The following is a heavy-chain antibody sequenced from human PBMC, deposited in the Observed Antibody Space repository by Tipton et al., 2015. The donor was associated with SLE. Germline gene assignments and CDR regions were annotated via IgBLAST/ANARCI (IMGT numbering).Heavy chain of an antibody. J-gene: IGHJ4*02. Sequence: LRLSCAVYGGSISSSSSYYWAWIRQSPGEGVEWIGECYYRGSTNYNPSLESRVTISVDTSKNQFSLKLTSVTAADTAVYYCARGWSAWFFDYWGQGTLVTVSS. V-gene: IGHV4-39*07. CDR1: GGSISSSSSYY. CDR3: ARGWSAWFFDY. CDR2: CYYRGST. D-gene: IGHD2-15*01.